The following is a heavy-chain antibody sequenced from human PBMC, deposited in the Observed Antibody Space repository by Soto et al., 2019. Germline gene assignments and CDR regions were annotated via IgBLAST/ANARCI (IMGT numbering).Heavy chain of an antibody. V-gene: IGHV3-33*01. CDR1: GFSLGSHG. D-gene: IGHD1-1*01. J-gene: IGHJ4*02. Sequence: QERLVESGGGVVQPGRSLRLSCVASGFSLGSHGMHWVRQVPGKGLEWVAGIWYDGRSRDYADPVKGRFTISRDNSKNTLYLQMDSLRAEDTAVYFCARDTWLKGQITTFDHWGQGALVTVSS. CDR2: IWYDGRSR. CDR3: ARDTWLKGQITTFDH.